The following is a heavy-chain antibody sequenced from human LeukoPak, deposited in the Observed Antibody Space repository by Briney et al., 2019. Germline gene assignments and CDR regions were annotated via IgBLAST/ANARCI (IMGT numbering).Heavy chain of an antibody. D-gene: IGHD3-22*01. CDR2: IKQGGSEK. CDR1: GFTFRSYW. CDR3: ARGFDSRFFNY. V-gene: IGHV3-7*01. Sequence: GGSLRLSCTDSGFTFRSYWMNWVRQAPGKGLEWVANIKQGGSEKYYVDSVKGRFTISRDNAKNSLYLQMNSLRAEDTAVYYCARGFDSRFFNYWGQGTLVTVSS. J-gene: IGHJ4*02.